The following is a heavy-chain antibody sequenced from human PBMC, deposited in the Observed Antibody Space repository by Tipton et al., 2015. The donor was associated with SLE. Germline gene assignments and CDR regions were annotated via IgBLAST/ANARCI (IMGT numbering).Heavy chain of an antibody. Sequence: TLSLTCTVSGGSISNYYWHWIRQPPGKGLEWIGYVYYSGTTNYNPPLKSRVSISVDTPKNQFSLKMNSVTAADTAVYYCARARRGTFYIHFNYWGQGTLVTVSS. J-gene: IGHJ4*02. CDR2: VYYSGTT. CDR3: ARARRGTFYIHFNY. V-gene: IGHV4-59*13. D-gene: IGHD2/OR15-2a*01. CDR1: GGSISNYY.